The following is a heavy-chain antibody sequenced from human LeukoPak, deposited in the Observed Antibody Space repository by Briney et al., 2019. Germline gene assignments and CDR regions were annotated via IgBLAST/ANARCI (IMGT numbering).Heavy chain of an antibody. CDR3: TSNPPGIARDGAEYFQH. Sequence: GGYLRLSCAASGFTFSSDSMNWVRQAPGKGLEWVSSISSSSSHIYYADSVKGRFTISRDNAKNSLYLQMNSLRAEDTAVYYCTSNPPGIARDGAEYFQHWGQGTLVAVSS. V-gene: IGHV3-21*01. CDR2: ISSSSSHI. D-gene: IGHD6-13*01. CDR1: GFTFSSDS. J-gene: IGHJ1*01.